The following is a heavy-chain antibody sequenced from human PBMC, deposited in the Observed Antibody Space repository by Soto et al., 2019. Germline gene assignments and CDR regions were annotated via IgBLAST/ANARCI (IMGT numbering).Heavy chain of an antibody. CDR1: GLIFSDVW. J-gene: IGHJ4*02. CDR3: TTSNLGVDF. CDR2: IKTKPDDGTI. Sequence: EVQLVESGGGLVKPGGSLRLSCAASGLIFSDVWMTWVRQAPGKGLEWVGRIKTKPDDGTIDYAAPVRGRFTISRDDSKNTLYLQMTSPTPDDTGVYYCTTSNLGVDFWGPGTLVTVSS. D-gene: IGHD1-1*01. V-gene: IGHV3-15*01.